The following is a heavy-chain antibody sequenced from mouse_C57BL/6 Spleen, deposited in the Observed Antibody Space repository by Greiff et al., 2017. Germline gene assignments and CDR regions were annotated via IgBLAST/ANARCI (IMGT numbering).Heavy chain of an antibody. J-gene: IGHJ1*03. CDR3: THYGDYVRYFVV. Sequence: VQLQQSGAELVRPGASVKLSCTASGFNIKDYYMHWVKQRPEKGLEWIGRIDPEDGDTEYAPKFQGKATMTAAKSSNTAYLQLSSLTSEATAVYYCTHYGDYVRYFVVGGTGPTVTVSS. CDR2: IDPEDGDT. CDR1: GFNIKDYY. D-gene: IGHD2-13*01. V-gene: IGHV14-1*01.